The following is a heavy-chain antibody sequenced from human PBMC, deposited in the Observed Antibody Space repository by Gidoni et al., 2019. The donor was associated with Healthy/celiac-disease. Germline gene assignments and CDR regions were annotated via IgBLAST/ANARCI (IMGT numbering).Heavy chain of an antibody. CDR2: IWYYGSNK. J-gene: IGHJ6*02. CDR1: GFTFSSYG. CDR3: ARAGVVRGVDYVMDV. Sequence: QVQLVESGGGVVKPGRSLRLSCAASGFTFSSYGMHWVRQAPGKGLGWVAVIWYYGSNKYYADSVKGRFTISRDNSKNTLYLQMNSLRAEDTAVYYCARAGVVRGVDYVMDVWGQGTTVTVSS. V-gene: IGHV3-33*01. D-gene: IGHD3-10*01.